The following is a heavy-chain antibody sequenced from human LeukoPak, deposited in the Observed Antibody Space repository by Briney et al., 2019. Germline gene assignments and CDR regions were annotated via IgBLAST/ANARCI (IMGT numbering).Heavy chain of an antibody. CDR2: ISGSGGST. J-gene: IGHJ4*02. CDR3: AKGPTVPVADYYFDY. Sequence: GGPLRLSCAASGFTFSSYAMTWVRQAPGKGLEWVSAISGSGGSTYYADSVKGRSTISRDNSKNTLYLQMNSLRAEDTAVYYCAKGPTVPVADYYFDYWGQGTLVTVSS. V-gene: IGHV3-23*01. CDR1: GFTFSSYA. D-gene: IGHD6-19*01.